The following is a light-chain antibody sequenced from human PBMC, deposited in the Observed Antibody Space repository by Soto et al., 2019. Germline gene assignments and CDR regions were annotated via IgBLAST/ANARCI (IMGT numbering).Light chain of an antibody. J-gene: IGKJ1*01. CDR1: QTVNSNF. CDR3: QQSGDTPT. CDR2: GVS. V-gene: IGKV3-20*01. Sequence: EVVLTQSPCTLSLSPGERATLYCRSSQTVNSNFLAWYQQKPGQAPRLLIYGVSNRATGIPDRFSGSGSGTDITLTISRLEPEDFAVYYCQQSGDTPTFGQGTKV.